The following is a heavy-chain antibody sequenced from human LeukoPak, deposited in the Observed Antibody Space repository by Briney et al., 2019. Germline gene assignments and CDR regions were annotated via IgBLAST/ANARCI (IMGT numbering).Heavy chain of an antibody. Sequence: PSGTLSPTCAVSGGSISSSNWWSWVRQPPGKGLEWIGEIYHSGSTNYNPSLKSRVTISVDKSKNQFSLKLSSVTAADTAVYYCASAPHGAASFFDYWGQGTLVTVSS. J-gene: IGHJ4*02. CDR1: GGSISSSNW. CDR2: IYHSGST. V-gene: IGHV4-4*02. CDR3: ASAPHGAASFFDY. D-gene: IGHD2-15*01.